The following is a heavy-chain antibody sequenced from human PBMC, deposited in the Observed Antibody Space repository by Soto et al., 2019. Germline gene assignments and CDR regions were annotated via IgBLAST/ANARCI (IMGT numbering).Heavy chain of an antibody. D-gene: IGHD3-3*01. Sequence: ASVKVSCKASGPTFTAYYIHWVRQAPGQGLEWMGWINPNTGGTNYEQSFQGRVNMNRDTSSRKVYMELRRLRSDDTAVYYCARDLIRFLDGSPDNHYSGMDVWCQGTTVTVSS. J-gene: IGHJ6*02. CDR2: INPNTGGT. CDR3: ARDLIRFLDGSPDNHYSGMDV. V-gene: IGHV1-2*02. CDR1: GPTFTAYY.